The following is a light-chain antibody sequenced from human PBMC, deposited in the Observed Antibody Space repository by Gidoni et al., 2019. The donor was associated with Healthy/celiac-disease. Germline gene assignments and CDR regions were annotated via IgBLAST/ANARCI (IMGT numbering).Light chain of an antibody. V-gene: IGKV4-1*01. CDR1: QSVLYSSNNRNY. J-gene: IGKJ4*01. Sequence: DIVMTQSPDSLAVSLGERATINCKSSQSVLYSSNNRNYLAWYQQKPGQPPKLLIYWASTRESGVPDRFSCSGSGTDFTLTIRSLQAEDVAVYYCQQYYSTPLTFGGGTKVEIK. CDR3: QQYYSTPLT. CDR2: WAS.